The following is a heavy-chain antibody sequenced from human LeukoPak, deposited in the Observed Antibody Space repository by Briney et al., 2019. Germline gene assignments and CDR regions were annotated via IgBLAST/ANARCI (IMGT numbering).Heavy chain of an antibody. CDR1: GYTFTIYD. CDR3: ARGQGWSNWFDP. Sequence: ASVKVSFKASGYTFTIYDINWVRQATGQGLEWMGWMNPNSGNTGYAQKFQGRVTMTRNTSISTAYMELSSLRSEDTAVYYCARGQGWSNWFDPWGQGTLVTVSS. J-gene: IGHJ5*02. D-gene: IGHD2-15*01. V-gene: IGHV1-8*01. CDR2: MNPNSGNT.